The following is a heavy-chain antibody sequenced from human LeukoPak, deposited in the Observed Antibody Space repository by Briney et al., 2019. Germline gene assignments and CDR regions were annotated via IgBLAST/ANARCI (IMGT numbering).Heavy chain of an antibody. CDR2: IKQDGSEK. J-gene: IGHJ2*01. Sequence: GGSLRLSCAASGFTFSSYWMSWVRQAPGKGPEWVANIKQDGSEKYYVDSVKGRFTISRDNAKNSLYLQMSSLRAEDTAVYYCAREGLYYDILPGYSTGYFDLWGRGTLVSVSS. D-gene: IGHD3-9*01. CDR3: AREGLYYDILPGYSTGYFDL. V-gene: IGHV3-7*01. CDR1: GFTFSSYW.